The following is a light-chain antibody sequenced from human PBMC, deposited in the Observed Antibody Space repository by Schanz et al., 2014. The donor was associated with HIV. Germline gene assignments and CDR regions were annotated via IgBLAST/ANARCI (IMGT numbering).Light chain of an antibody. Sequence: NFMLTQPHSVSASPGNTVTISCTRSSGTIASDYVQWYQQRPGSAPTIVIYDNDQRPSGVPNRFSGSIDSSSNSASLTISGLKSDDEADYYCQSFDLANPGVFGGGTKLTVL. CDR1: SGTIASDY. CDR3: QSFDLANPGV. V-gene: IGLV6-57*04. J-gene: IGLJ3*02. CDR2: DND.